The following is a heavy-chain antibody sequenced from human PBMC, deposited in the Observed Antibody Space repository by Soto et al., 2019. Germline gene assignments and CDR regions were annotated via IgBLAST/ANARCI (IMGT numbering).Heavy chain of an antibody. V-gene: IGHV3-30*18. D-gene: IGHD5-18*01. CDR1: GFTFSSYG. J-gene: IGHJ4*02. CDR2: ISYDGSNK. CDR3: AKGDTAMALDY. Sequence: QVQLVESGGGVVQPGRSLRLSCAASGFTFSSYGMRWVRQAPGKGLEWVAVISYDGSNKYYADSVKGRFTISRDNSKNTLYLQMNSLRAEDTAVYYCAKGDTAMALDYWGQGTLVTVSS.